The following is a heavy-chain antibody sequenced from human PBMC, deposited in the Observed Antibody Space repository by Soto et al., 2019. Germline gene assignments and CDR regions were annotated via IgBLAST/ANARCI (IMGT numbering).Heavy chain of an antibody. Sequence: SQTLSLTCAISGDSVSSNSAAWNWIRQSQSRGLEWLGRTYYRSKWYNDYAVSVKSRITINPDTSKNQFSLQLNSVTPEDTAVYYCARGTWFGSYYYYSGMDVWGQGTTVTVSS. CDR2: TYYRSKWYN. CDR1: GDSVSSNSAA. CDR3: ARGTWFGSYYYYSGMDV. J-gene: IGHJ6*02. V-gene: IGHV6-1*01. D-gene: IGHD3-10*01.